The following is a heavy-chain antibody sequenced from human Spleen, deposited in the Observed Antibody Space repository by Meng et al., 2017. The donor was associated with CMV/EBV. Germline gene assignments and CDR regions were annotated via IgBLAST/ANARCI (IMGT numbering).Heavy chain of an antibody. J-gene: IGHJ6*02. V-gene: IGHV3-23*03. CDR3: VKDQMDTAVFYYYGMDV. D-gene: IGHD5-18*01. CDR2: IFSGVRTT. Sequence: GGPLRLSCAVSGFTFRTYSMNWVRQAPGKGLEWVSIIFSGVRTTFYADSVKGRFTISRDDSKNTVYLQMNSLRAEDTAVYYCVKDQMDTAVFYYYGMDVWGQGTTVTVSS. CDR1: GFTFRTYS.